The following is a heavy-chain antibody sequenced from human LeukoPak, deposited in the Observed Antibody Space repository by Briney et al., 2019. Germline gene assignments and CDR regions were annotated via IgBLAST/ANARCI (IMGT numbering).Heavy chain of an antibody. J-gene: IGHJ4*02. CDR3: AREWRGWYYFDY. Sequence: GGSPRLSCAASGFTFSSYGMHWVRQAPGKGLEWVAVIWYDGSNKYYADSVKGRFTISRDNSKNTLYLQMNSLRAEDTAVYYCAREWRGWYYFDYWGQGTLVTVSS. CDR1: GFTFSSYG. CDR2: IWYDGSNK. V-gene: IGHV3-33*01. D-gene: IGHD6-19*01.